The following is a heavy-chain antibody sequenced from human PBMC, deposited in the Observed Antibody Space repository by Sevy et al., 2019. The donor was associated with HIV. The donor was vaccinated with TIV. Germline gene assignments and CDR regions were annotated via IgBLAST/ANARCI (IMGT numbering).Heavy chain of an antibody. CDR1: GFTFSNYG. CDR2: IWYDGSNK. D-gene: IGHD4-4*01. CDR3: ARESDSFDAFDV. Sequence: GGSLRLSCAASGFTFSNYGMHWVRQAPGKGLEWVAVIWYDGSNKYYADSVKGRFTISRDNYKNTLYLQMNSLRGEDTAVYYCARESDSFDAFDVWGQGTTVTVSS. V-gene: IGHV3-33*01. J-gene: IGHJ3*01.